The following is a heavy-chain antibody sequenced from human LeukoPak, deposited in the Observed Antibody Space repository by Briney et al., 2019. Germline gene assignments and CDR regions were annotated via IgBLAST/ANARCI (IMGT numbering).Heavy chain of an antibody. J-gene: IGHJ3*02. CDR3: ARGRLRYFDPYLPRNDAFDI. Sequence: ASVKVSCKASGGTFSSYAISWVRQAPGQGLEWMGGIIPIFGTANYAQKFQGRVTITADESTSTAYMELSSLRSEDTAVYYCARGRLRYFDPYLPRNDAFDIWGQGTMVTVPS. CDR2: IIPIFGTA. V-gene: IGHV1-69*13. CDR1: GGTFSSYA. D-gene: IGHD3-9*01.